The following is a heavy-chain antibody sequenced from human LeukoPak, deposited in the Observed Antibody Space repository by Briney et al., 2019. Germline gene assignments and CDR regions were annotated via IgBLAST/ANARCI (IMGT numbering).Heavy chain of an antibody. Sequence: SETLSLTCTVSDGSMSNYYWSWIRQPPGKGLEWIGHIYYSGSTTYNPSLKSRVTMSVDTSKNQFSLKLRSVTAADTALYYCARIYNSSQRLAPGDHWGQEPWSPSPQ. D-gene: IGHD6-13*01. J-gene: IGHJ4*01. CDR3: ARIYNSSQRLAPGDH. CDR2: IYYSGST. CDR1: DGSMSNYY. V-gene: IGHV4-59*01.